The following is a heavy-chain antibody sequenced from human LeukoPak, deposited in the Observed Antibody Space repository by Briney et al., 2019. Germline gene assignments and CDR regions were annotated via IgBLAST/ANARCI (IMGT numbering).Heavy chain of an antibody. V-gene: IGHV1-2*02. CDR1: GYTLTGYY. CDR3: ARDLYGGTSATFDY. J-gene: IGHJ4*02. Sequence: ASVKVSCKASGYTLTGYYMHWVRQAPGQGLEWMGWINPNSGGTYYAQKFQGRVTMTSDTSISSAYMELSRLRSDDRAVYYCARDLYGGTSATFDYWGQGTLVTVSS. CDR2: INPNSGGT. D-gene: IGHD4-23*01.